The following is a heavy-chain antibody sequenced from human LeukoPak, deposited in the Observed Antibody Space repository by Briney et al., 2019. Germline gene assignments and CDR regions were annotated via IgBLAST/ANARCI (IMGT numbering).Heavy chain of an antibody. D-gene: IGHD3-16*02. J-gene: IGHJ4*02. CDR2: ISAYNGNT. Sequence: ASVKVSCKASGYTFTSYGISWVRQAPGQGLEWMGWISAYNGNTNYAQKLQGRVTITADKSTSTAYMELSSLGSEDTAVYYCARATRWGTYRRASDYWGQGTLVTVSS. CDR3: ARATRWGTYRRASDY. CDR1: GYTFTSYG. V-gene: IGHV1-18*01.